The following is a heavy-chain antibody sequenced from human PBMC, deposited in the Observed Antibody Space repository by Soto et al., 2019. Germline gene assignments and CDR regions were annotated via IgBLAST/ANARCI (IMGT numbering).Heavy chain of an antibody. Sequence: EMQLLESGGGLVQLGGSLRLSCAASGFIFTDYAMTWVRQAPGKGLEWVSGLSSSGGDTYYADSVKGRFTVSRDNSRNTLYLQMNSLRAEDTAVYYCAREKVGAVDYWGQGTLVTVSS. D-gene: IGHD1-26*01. J-gene: IGHJ4*02. CDR2: LSSSGGDT. CDR1: GFIFTDYA. V-gene: IGHV3-23*01. CDR3: AREKVGAVDY.